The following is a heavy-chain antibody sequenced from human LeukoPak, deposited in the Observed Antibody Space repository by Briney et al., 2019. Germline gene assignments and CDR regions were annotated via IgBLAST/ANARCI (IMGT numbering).Heavy chain of an antibody. J-gene: IGHJ6*02. CDR1: GYTFTSYA. CDR2: INVGNGNT. D-gene: IGHD2-2*02. CDR3: ARSYCSSTSCYRGYYYGMDV. V-gene: IGHV1-3*01. Sequence: ASVKVSCKASGYTFTSYAMHWVRQAPGQRLEWMGWINVGNGNTKYSQKFQGRVTITRDTSASTAYMELSSLRSEDTAVYYCARSYCSSTSCYRGYYYGMDVWGQGTTVTVSS.